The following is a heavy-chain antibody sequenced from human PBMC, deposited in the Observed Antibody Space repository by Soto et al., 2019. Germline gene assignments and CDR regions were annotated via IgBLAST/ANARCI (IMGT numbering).Heavy chain of an antibody. D-gene: IGHD6-13*01. CDR1: GFTFSSYA. CDR2: ISGSGSNT. J-gene: IGHJ4*02. Sequence: EVQLLESGGGLVQPGGSLRLSCAASGFTFSSYAVSWVRQAPGMGLEWVSAISGSGSNTYYTDSVKGRFTISRDNSKNTRYVQLNSRRGEDTAVYYWAKDMASMAARRVAGYSTSWYHEYWGQGTLVTVSS. CDR3: AKDMASMAARRVAGYSTSWYHEY. V-gene: IGHV3-23*01.